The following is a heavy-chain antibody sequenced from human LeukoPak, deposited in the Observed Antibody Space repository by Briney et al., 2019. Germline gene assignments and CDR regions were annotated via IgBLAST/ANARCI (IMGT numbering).Heavy chain of an antibody. CDR1: GYTFTSYG. D-gene: IGHD3-22*01. CDR2: ISAYNGNT. CDR3: ARDWREYYYDSSGYCDY. Sequence: ASVKVSCKASGYTFTSYGISWVRQAPGQGLEWMGWISAYNGNTNYAQKLQGRVTMTTDTSTSTAYMELRSLRSEDTAVYYCARDWREYYYDSSGYCDYWGQGTLVTVSS. J-gene: IGHJ4*02. V-gene: IGHV1-18*01.